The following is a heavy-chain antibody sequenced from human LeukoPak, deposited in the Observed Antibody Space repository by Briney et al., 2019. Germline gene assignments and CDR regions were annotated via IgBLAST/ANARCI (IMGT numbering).Heavy chain of an antibody. J-gene: IGHJ6*03. CDR1: LGSLSSRSYY. CDR2: IYYSGGT. V-gene: IGHV4-39*07. Sequence: SDTLSLTCTLSLGSLSSRSYYWGSIRQPPGRGLEWVGSIYYSGGTYYNPSLKSRVTISVDTSKKQFSLKLSSVTAADTAVYYCARPKKTYCSGGSCPYYYYYMDVWGKGTTVTVSS. D-gene: IGHD2-15*01. CDR3: ARPKKTYCSGGSCPYYYYYMDV.